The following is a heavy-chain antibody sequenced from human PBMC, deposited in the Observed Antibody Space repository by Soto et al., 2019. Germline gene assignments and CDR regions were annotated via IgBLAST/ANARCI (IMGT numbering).Heavy chain of an antibody. CDR2: MSYDGSNT. V-gene: IGHV3-30*18. Sequence: VESGGGVVLPGRSLRLYCATSGFTFSSYGMHWVRQAPGKGLEWVAVMSYDGSNTYYGESVKGRFTISRDNSKNTLYLQMNSLRAEDTAVYYCAKDDGLWYLDYWGQGILVTVSS. D-gene: IGHD5-18*01. CDR3: AKDDGLWYLDY. J-gene: IGHJ4*02. CDR1: GFTFSSYG.